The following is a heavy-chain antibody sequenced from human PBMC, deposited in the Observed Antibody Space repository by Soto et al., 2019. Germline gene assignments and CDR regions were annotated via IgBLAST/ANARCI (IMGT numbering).Heavy chain of an antibody. Sequence: PSQTLSLTCAISGDSVSSNSAAWNWIRQSPSRGLEWLGRTYYRSKWYNDYAVSVKSRITINPDTSKNRFSLQLNSVTPEDTAVYYCARAPDSFYCSSTSCYYFWFDPWGQGTLVTVSS. CDR2: TYYRSKWYN. J-gene: IGHJ5*02. CDR1: GDSVSSNSAA. CDR3: ARAPDSFYCSSTSCYYFWFDP. V-gene: IGHV6-1*01. D-gene: IGHD2-2*01.